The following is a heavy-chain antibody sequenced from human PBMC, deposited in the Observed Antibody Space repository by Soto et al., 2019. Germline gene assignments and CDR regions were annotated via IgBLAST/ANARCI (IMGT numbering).Heavy chain of an antibody. J-gene: IGHJ6*02. CDR3: ARECYYTMDV. Sequence: QVQLVQSGGGVVRPGGSLRLSCAASGFTFSDYYMTWFRQAPGKGLEWVSYIDSSTKYTNYADSVKGRFTISRDNTKNSLYLQMHSLRAVDSAVYDCARECYYTMDVWGQGTMVTVSS. CDR2: IDSSTKYT. V-gene: IGHV3-11*05. CDR1: GFTFSDYY.